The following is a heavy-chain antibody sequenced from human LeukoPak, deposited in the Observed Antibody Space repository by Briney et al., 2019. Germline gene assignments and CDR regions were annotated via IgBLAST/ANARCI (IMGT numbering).Heavy chain of an antibody. J-gene: IGHJ5*02. D-gene: IGHD3-10*01. CDR3: ARVRAIHSWFDP. Sequence: PSETLSLTCTVSGGSISSHYWSWIRQPPGKGLEWIGYIYYSGSTNYNPSLKSRVTISVDRSKNQSSLKLSSVTAADTAVYYCARVRAIHSWFDPWGQGTLVTVSS. V-gene: IGHV4-59*11. CDR2: IYYSGST. CDR1: GGSISSHY.